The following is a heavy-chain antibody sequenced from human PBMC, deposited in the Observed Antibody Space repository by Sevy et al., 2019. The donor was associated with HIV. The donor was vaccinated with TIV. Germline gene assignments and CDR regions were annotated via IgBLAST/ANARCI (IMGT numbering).Heavy chain of an antibody. Sequence: ASVKVSCKASGCIFNNYGIGWVRQAPGQGLEWMGWISAYNGITNYALKLQGRVTMTTDTSTSTAYIELRSLRSDDTAVYYCARVGGYCSGGNSYRLFYFDYWGQGTLVTVSS. J-gene: IGHJ4*01. CDR1: GCIFNNYG. V-gene: IGHV1-18*01. D-gene: IGHD2-15*01. CDR3: ARVGGYCSGGNSYRLFYFDY. CDR2: ISAYNGIT.